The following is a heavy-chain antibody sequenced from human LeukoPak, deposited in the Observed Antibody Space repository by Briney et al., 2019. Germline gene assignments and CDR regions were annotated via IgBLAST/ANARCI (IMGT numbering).Heavy chain of an antibody. V-gene: IGHV3-21*04. Sequence: GGSLRLSCAASGFTFSSYNMNWVRQAPGEGLEWVSSITSGSSYIYYADSVKGRFTISRDNAKNSLYLQMNSLRAEDTAVYYCARDYSGSYYSWFDPWGQGTLVTVSS. CDR3: ARDYSGSYYSWFDP. CDR2: ITSGSSYI. J-gene: IGHJ5*02. CDR1: GFTFSSYN. D-gene: IGHD1-26*01.